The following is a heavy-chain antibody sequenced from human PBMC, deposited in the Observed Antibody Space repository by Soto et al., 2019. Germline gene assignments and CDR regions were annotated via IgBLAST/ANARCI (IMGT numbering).Heavy chain of an antibody. J-gene: IGHJ5*02. Sequence: GGSLRLSCAASGFTFSSYSMNWVRQAPGKGLEWVSYISSSSSTIYYADSVKGRFTISRDNAKNSLYLQMNSLRDEDTAVYYCARSKITMVRGINWFDPWGQGTLVTVSS. D-gene: IGHD3-10*01. V-gene: IGHV3-48*02. CDR2: ISSSSSTI. CDR1: GFTFSSYS. CDR3: ARSKITMVRGINWFDP.